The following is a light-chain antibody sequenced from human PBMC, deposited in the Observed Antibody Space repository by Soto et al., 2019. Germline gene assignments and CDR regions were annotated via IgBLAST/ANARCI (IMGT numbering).Light chain of an antibody. J-gene: IGKJ1*01. Sequence: DIQMTQSPSSLSASVGDTVTITCRTSQSINTYLNWYQQKPGKAPTVLIYGASSLQSGVPLRFSGSGSGTDFTLTISSLQPEDFATYYCQESYSTLWGTCGQGTKVDIK. V-gene: IGKV1-39*01. CDR1: QSINTY. CDR2: GAS. CDR3: QESYSTLWGT.